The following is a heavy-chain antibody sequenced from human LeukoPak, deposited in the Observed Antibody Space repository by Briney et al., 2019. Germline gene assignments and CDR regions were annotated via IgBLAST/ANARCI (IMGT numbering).Heavy chain of an antibody. V-gene: IGHV1-2*04. D-gene: IGHD3-3*01. CDR3: AAEGYDFWSGYYNAPPGY. Sequence: GASVKVSCKASGYTITDYYLHWVRQAPGQGLEWMGWIIPNTGGTNYAQKFQDWVTMSSDTSISTAYMELSSLRSDDTAVYYCAAEGYDFWSGYYNAPPGYWGQGTLVTVSS. CDR1: GYTITDYY. CDR2: IIPNTGGT. J-gene: IGHJ4*02.